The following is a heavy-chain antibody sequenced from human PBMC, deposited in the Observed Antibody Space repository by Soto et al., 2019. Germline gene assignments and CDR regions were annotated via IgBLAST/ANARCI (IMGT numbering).Heavy chain of an antibody. Sequence: GGSLRLSCAASGFTFSDSWMDWVRQAPGKGPEWVANIKQDGSEKNYVDPVKGRFTISRDNAKNSLYLQMNSLRAEDTAVYYCASLGRHGWGQGTTVTVSS. J-gene: IGHJ6*02. D-gene: IGHD3-16*01. CDR2: IKQDGSEK. V-gene: IGHV3-7*01. CDR3: ASLGRHG. CDR1: GFTFSDSW.